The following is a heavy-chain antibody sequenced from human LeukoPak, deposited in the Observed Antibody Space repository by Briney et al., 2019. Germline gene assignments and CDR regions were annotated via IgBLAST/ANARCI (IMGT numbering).Heavy chain of an antibody. CDR1: GFIFSGYG. D-gene: IGHD3-22*01. CDR3: AKEIHDSSGYYSYFEN. J-gene: IGHJ4*02. Sequence: PGGSLRLSCAASGFIFSGYGMIWVRQVPGKGLEWVSSISGSGSSTYYADSVKGRFTISRDNSKNTLYVQMNSLGGEDTAVYYCAKEIHDSSGYYSYFENWGQGTLVTVSS. V-gene: IGHV3-23*01. CDR2: ISGSGSST.